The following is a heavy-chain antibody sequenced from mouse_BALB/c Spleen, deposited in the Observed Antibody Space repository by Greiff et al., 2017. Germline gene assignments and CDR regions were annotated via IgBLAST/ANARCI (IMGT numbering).Heavy chain of an antibody. CDR1: GFSLTSYG. D-gene: IGHD5-1*01. V-gene: IGHV2-9*02. CDR2: IWAGGST. J-gene: IGHJ4*01. CDR3: ARDGRTYLGSYAMDY. Sequence: VQLKESGPGLVAPSQSLSITCTVSGFSLTSYGVYWVRQPPGKGLEWLGVIWAGGSTNYNSALMSRLSIIKDNSKSQVFLKMNSLQTDDTAMYYCARDGRTYLGSYAMDYWGQGTSVTVSS.